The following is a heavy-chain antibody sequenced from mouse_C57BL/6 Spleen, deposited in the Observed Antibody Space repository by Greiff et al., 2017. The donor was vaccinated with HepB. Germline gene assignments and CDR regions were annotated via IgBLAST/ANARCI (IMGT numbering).Heavy chain of an antibody. CDR1: GYTFTSYW. J-gene: IGHJ4*01. CDR2: IDPSDSET. Sequence: QVQLKQPGAELVRPGSSVKLSCKASGYTFTSYWMHWVKQRPIQGLEWIGNIDPSDSETHYNQKFKDKATLTVDKSSSTAYMQLSSLTSEDSAVYYCASGAGSYAMDYWGQGTSVTVSS. CDR3: ASGAGSYAMDY. V-gene: IGHV1-52*01.